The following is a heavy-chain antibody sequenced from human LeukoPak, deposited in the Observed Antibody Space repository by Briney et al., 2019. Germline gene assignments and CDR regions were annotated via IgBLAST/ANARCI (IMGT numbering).Heavy chain of an antibody. CDR3: AKDEAPPFGVVTHPLDY. J-gene: IGHJ4*02. CDR2: IYSGGDT. V-gene: IGHV3-53*05. Sequence: AGSLRLSCAASGFTVSSSYMSWVRQAPGKGLEWVSVIYSGGDTYYADSVKGRFTISRDNSKNTLYLQMNSLRAEDTAVYYCAKDEAPPFGVVTHPLDYWGQGTLVTVSS. CDR1: GFTVSSSY. D-gene: IGHD3-3*01.